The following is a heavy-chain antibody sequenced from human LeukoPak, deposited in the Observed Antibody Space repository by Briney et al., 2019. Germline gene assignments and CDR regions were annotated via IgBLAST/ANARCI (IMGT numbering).Heavy chain of an antibody. J-gene: IGHJ6*03. CDR2: INPSGGST. V-gene: IGHV1-46*01. D-gene: IGHD6-6*01. CDR3: ATSGTSASSPGYYYYMDV. Sequence: ASVKVSCKASGGTFSSYEISWVRQAPGQGLEWMGIINPSGGSTSYAQKFQGRVTMTRDMSTSTVYMELSSLRSEDTAVYFCATSGTSASSPGYYYYMDVWGKGTTVTVSS. CDR1: GGTFSSYE.